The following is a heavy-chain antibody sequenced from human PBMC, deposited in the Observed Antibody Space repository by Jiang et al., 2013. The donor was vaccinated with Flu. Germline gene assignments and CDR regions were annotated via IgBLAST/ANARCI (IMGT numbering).Heavy chain of an antibody. J-gene: IGHJ3*02. Sequence: GFTFSSYWMSWVRQAPGKGLEWVANIKQDGSEKYYVDSVKGRFTISRDNAKNSLYLQMNSLRAEDTAVYYCARDLHNYYGSGSYTLHPLDAFDIWGQGTMVTVSS. V-gene: IGHV3-7*01. CDR1: GFTFSSYW. CDR2: IKQDGSEK. CDR3: ARDLHNYYGSGSYTLHPLDAFDI. D-gene: IGHD3-10*01.